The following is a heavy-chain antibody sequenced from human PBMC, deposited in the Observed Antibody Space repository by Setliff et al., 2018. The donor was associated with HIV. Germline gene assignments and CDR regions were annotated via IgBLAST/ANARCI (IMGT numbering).Heavy chain of an antibody. CDR3: ARLRLYNSALDY. CDR2: IYSDGST. V-gene: IGHV3-66*02. CDR1: GFSVSNYY. Sequence: GGSLRLSCAASGFSVSNYYMAWVRQAPGKGLEWVSTIYSDGSTYHADSVNGRFTLSRDISENALYLQIDSLRPEDTAVYYCARLRLYNSALDYWGQGTLVTVSS. D-gene: IGHD3-10*01. J-gene: IGHJ4*02.